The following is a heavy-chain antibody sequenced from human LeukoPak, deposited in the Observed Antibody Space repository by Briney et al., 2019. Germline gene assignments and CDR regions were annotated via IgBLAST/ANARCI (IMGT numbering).Heavy chain of an antibody. CDR2: IYYGGST. CDR3: ARRDYGLPNWFDP. D-gene: IGHD4-17*01. V-gene: IGHV4-59*08. J-gene: IGHJ5*02. CDR1: GGSIGSYY. Sequence: KPSETLSLTCTVSGGSIGSYYWSWIRQPPGKGLEWIGYIYYGGSTNYNPSLKSRVTISVDTSKNQFSLKLSSVTAADTAVYYCARRDYGLPNWFDPWGQGTLVTVSS.